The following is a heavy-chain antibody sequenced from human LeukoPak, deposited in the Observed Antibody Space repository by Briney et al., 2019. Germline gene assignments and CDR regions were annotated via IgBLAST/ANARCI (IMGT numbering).Heavy chain of an antibody. CDR2: TYYRSKWYN. V-gene: IGHV6-1*01. CDR1: GDSVSSNSAP. CDR3: ARDGDSSSWTPYYYYGMDV. Sequence: SQTLSLTCAISGDSVSSNSAPWNWIRQSPSRGLEWLGRTYYRSKWYNDYAESVKSRITINPDTSKNQFSLQLNSVTPEDTAVYYCARDGDSSSWTPYYYYGMDVWGQGTTVTVSS. D-gene: IGHD6-13*01. J-gene: IGHJ6*02.